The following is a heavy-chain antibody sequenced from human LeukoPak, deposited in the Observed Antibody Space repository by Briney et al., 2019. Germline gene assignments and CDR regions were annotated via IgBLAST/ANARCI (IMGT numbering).Heavy chain of an antibody. D-gene: IGHD2-15*01. CDR1: GGSISSYY. CDR2: IYYSGST. CDR3: ARGTPRYCSGGSCYNGMDV. Sequence: SETLSLTCTVSGGSISSYYWSWIRQPPGKGLEWIGYIYYSGSTNYNPSLKSRVTISVDTSKNQFSLKLSSVTAADTAVYYCARGTPRYCSGGSCYNGMDVWGQGTTVTVSS. J-gene: IGHJ6*02. V-gene: IGHV4-59*12.